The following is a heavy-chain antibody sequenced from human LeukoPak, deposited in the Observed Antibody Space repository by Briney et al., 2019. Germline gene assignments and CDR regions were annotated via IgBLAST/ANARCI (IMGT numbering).Heavy chain of an antibody. V-gene: IGHV4-4*02. CDR3: ARVVATAAGISGYYYYYMDV. CDR1: GGSISSSNW. D-gene: IGHD6-13*01. Sequence: SETLSLTCAVSGGSISSSNWWSWVRQPPGKGLEWIGEIYHSGSTNYNPSLKSRVTISVDKSKNQFSLKLSSVTAADTAVYYCARVVATAAGISGYYYYYMDVWGKGTTVTVSS. J-gene: IGHJ6*03. CDR2: IYHSGST.